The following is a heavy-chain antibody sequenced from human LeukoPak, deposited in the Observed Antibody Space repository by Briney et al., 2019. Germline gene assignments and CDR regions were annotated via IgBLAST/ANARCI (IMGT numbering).Heavy chain of an antibody. CDR3: AKDRVRQLVTPFDY. J-gene: IGHJ4*02. V-gene: IGHV3-48*04. D-gene: IGHD6-13*01. CDR1: GFTFSSYS. CDR2: ISGSSITI. Sequence: GGSLRLSCAASGFTFSSYSMNWVRQAPGEGLEWVSFISGSSITIYYADSVKGRFTISRDNAKNSLYLQMNGLRAEDTALYYCAKDRVRQLVTPFDYWGQGTLVTVSS.